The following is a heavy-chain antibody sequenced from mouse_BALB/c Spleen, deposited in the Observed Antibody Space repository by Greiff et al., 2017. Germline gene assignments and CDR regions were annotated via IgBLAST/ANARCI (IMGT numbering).Heavy chain of an antibody. CDR2: IDPANGNT. D-gene: IGHD2-3*01. CDR3: ARSWLLPLFDY. V-gene: IGHV14-3*02. CDR1: GFNIKDTY. Sequence: VHVKQSGAELVKPGASVKLSCTASGFNIKDTYMHWVKQRPEQGLEWIGRIDPANGNTKYDPKFQGKATITADTSSNTAYLQLSSLTSEDTAVYYCARSWLLPLFDYWGQGTTLTVSS. J-gene: IGHJ2*01.